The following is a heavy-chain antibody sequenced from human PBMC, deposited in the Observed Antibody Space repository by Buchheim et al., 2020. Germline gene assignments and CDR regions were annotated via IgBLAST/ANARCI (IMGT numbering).Heavy chain of an antibody. V-gene: IGHV3-23*01. D-gene: IGHD3-22*01. CDR1: GFTFSSYA. Sequence: EVQLLESGGGLVQPGGSLRLSCAASGFTFSSYAMSWVRQAPGKGLEWVSAISGSGGSTYYADSVKGRFTISRDNSKNTLYLQMNSLRAEDTAVYYCAKVNLFLGYYDRSGYLGPANLDYWGQGTL. J-gene: IGHJ4*02. CDR3: AKVNLFLGYYDRSGYLGPANLDY. CDR2: ISGSGGST.